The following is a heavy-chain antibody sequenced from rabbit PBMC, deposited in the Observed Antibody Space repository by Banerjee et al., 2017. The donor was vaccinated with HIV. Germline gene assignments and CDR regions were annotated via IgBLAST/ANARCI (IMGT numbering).Heavy chain of an antibody. D-gene: IGHD7-1*01. V-gene: IGHV1S45*01. J-gene: IGHJ4*01. CDR2: IDPIFTSA. CDR1: GFDFSSYGG. Sequence: QEQLVESGGGLVQPEGSLTLTCKASGFDFSSYGGSWVRQAPGKGLEWIGYIDPIFTSAYYASWAKGRFTISKASWTTVTLQMTSLTAADTATYFCARDLTGVTGWNFNLWGQGTLVTVS. CDR3: ARDLTGVTGWNFNL.